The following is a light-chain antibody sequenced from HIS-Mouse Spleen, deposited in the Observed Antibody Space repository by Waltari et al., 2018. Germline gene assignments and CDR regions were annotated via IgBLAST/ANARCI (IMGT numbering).Light chain of an antibody. V-gene: IGLV3-21*03. CDR1: NIGSKS. Sequence: SYVLTQPPSVSVAPGKTARSTCGGNNIGSKSVHLYQQKPGQAPLLVVYDDSDRPSGIPERFSGSNSGNTATLTISRVEAGDEADYYCQVWDSSSDHPYVFGTGTKVTVL. CDR3: QVWDSSSDHPYV. CDR2: DDS. J-gene: IGLJ1*01.